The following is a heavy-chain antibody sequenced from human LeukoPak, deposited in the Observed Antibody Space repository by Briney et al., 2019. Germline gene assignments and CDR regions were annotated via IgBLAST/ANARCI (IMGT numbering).Heavy chain of an antibody. D-gene: IGHD1-1*01. CDR3: ARKFWERRFGWFDP. Sequence: PGGSLRLSCAASGFTVSSNYMSWVRQAPGKGLEWVSVIYSGGSTYYADSVKGRFTISRDNSKNTLYLQMNSLRAEDTAVYYCARKFWERRFGWFDPWGQGTLVTVSS. V-gene: IGHV3-66*01. J-gene: IGHJ5*02. CDR1: GFTVSSNY. CDR2: IYSGGST.